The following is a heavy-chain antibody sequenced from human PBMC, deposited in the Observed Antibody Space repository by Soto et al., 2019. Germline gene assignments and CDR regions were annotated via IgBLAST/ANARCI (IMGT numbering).Heavy chain of an antibody. CDR2: IYYSGST. CDR3: ARGSYWLDS. D-gene: IGHD6-13*01. Sequence: ETLSVPCDVEEGSISSYYWSWIRQTPGKGLEWIGYIYYSGSTNYNPSLKSRVTISVDTSKNQFSLKLSSVTAADTAEYYCARGSYWLDSWGQGTLVTAPQ. J-gene: IGHJ5*01. CDR1: EGSISSYY. V-gene: IGHV4-59*01.